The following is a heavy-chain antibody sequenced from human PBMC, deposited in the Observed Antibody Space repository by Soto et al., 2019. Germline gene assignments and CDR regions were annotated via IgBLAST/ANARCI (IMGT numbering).Heavy chain of an antibody. V-gene: IGHV3-30*18. CDR3: AKVHDYGDYYYYGMDV. CDR2: ISYDGSNK. Sequence: SLRLSCAASGFTFSSYGMHWVGQAPCKGLEWVAVISYDGSNKYYADSVKGRFTISRDNSKNTLYLQMNSLRAEDTAVYYCAKVHDYGDYYYYGMDVWGQGTTVTVSS. CDR1: GFTFSSYG. J-gene: IGHJ6*02. D-gene: IGHD4-17*01.